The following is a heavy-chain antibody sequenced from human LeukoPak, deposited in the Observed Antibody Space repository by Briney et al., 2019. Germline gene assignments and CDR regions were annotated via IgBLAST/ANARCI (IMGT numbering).Heavy chain of an antibody. D-gene: IGHD6-13*01. CDR1: GGSISSGGYY. J-gene: IGHJ4*02. V-gene: IGHV4-30-2*01. CDR3: ARAIAAAGTTLWPPDY. CDR2: IYHSGST. Sequence: PSETLSLTCTVSGGSISSGGYYWSWIRQPPGKGLEWIGYIYHSGSTYYNPSLKSRVTISVDRSKNQFSLKLSSVTAADTAVYYCARAIAAAGTTLWPPDYWGQGTLVTVSS.